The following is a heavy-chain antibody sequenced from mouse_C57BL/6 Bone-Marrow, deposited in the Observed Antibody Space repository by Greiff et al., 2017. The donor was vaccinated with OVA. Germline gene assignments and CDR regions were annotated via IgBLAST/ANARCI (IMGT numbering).Heavy chain of an antibody. Sequence: VKLQESGAELARPGASVKLSCKASGYTFTSYGISWVKQRTGQGLEWIGEIYPRSGNTYYNEKFKGKATLTADKSSSTAYMELRSLTSEDSAFYFCAGPEYYYGPAWFAYWGQGTLVTVSA. CDR1: GYTFTSYG. CDR3: AGPEYYYGPAWFAY. CDR2: IYPRSGNT. V-gene: IGHV1-81*01. D-gene: IGHD1-1*01. J-gene: IGHJ3*01.